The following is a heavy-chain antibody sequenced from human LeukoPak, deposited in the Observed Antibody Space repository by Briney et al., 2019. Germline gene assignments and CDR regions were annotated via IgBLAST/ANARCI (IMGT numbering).Heavy chain of an antibody. CDR1: GGSITGGSYY. J-gene: IGHJ6*02. CDR3: ARESETTLGGYYYGMDV. Sequence: SETLSLTCTVSGGSITGGSYYWAWIRQPPGKGLEWIGYIYNSGSANYNPSLKSRVTISVDTSKNQFSLRLSSVTAADTAVYYCARESETTLGGYYYGMDVWGQGTTVTVSS. CDR2: IYNSGSA. V-gene: IGHV4-61*01. D-gene: IGHD3-16*01.